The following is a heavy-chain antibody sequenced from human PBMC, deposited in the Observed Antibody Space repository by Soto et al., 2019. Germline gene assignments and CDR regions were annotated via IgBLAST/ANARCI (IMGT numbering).Heavy chain of an antibody. CDR3: ANASMGTTKGKYHFDC. J-gene: IGHJ4*02. Sequence: EVQLLESGGGLVQPGGSLRLSCAASGFAFSTYAMSWVRQAPGKGLEWVSAISGSGGNTYYADSVKGRFTISRDSSKNTVYLQLNSMRAEDTAIYYCANASMGTTKGKYHFDCWGQGTMVTASS. CDR1: GFAFSTYA. CDR2: ISGSGGNT. V-gene: IGHV3-23*01. D-gene: IGHD4-17*01.